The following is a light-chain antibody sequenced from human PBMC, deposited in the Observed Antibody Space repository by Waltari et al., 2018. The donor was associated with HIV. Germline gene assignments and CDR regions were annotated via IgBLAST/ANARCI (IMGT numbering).Light chain of an antibody. J-gene: IGLJ2*01. CDR3: LTWDTGIGV. CDR2: INSDGSH. CDR1: SGYSHHA. Sequence: QVVLTQSPSASASLGASVKLTCTLSSGYSHHAIAWPQQQSEKGPRYLMKINSDGSHNKGDGIPDRFSGSSSGAERYLTISSLQSEDEADYYCLTWDTGIGVFGGGTKLTVL. V-gene: IGLV4-69*01.